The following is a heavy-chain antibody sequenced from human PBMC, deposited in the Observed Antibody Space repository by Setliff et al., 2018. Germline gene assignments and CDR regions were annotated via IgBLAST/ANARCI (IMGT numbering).Heavy chain of an antibody. V-gene: IGHV4-34*01. CDR1: GGSFSGYY. CDR3: ASARVLRYFDWLSPDAFDI. D-gene: IGHD3-9*01. Sequence: TLSLTCAVYGGSFSGYYWSWIRQPPGKGLEWIGEINHSGSTNYNPSLKSRVTISVDTSKNQFSLKLSSVTAADTAVYYCASARVLRYFDWLSPDAFDIWGQGTMVTVSS. CDR2: INHSGST. J-gene: IGHJ3*02.